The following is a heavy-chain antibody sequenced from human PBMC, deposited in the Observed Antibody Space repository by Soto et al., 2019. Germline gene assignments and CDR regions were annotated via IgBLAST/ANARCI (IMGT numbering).Heavy chain of an antibody. V-gene: IGHV4-31*01. Sequence: QVQLRESGPGLVKPSQTLSLTCTVSGGSINSGGYYWNWIRQHPGKGLEWIGYMYYSGSTYYNPXFXXXXXXXXXXXXXXXXXXXXXXXXXXXXXXXCXRGYRXSGYXSSWVFDYWGQGTLVNVSX. CDR2: MYYSGST. D-gene: IGHD6-13*01. CDR3: XRGYRXSGYXSSWVFDY. J-gene: IGHJ4*02. CDR1: GGSINSGGYY.